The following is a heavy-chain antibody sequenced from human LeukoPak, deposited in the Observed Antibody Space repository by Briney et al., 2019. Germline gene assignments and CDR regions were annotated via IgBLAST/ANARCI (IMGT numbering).Heavy chain of an antibody. CDR1: GFSFSTYW. V-gene: IGHV3-7*01. J-gene: IGHJ4*02. Sequence: GGSLRLSCAASGFSFSTYWMSWVRQGPGKGLKWVATIWPDGSDKKYVDSVRDRFTISRDNAKNSLYLQMNSLSADDTAVYFCARLFGGVTTFDYWGQGALVTVSS. D-gene: IGHD4-17*01. CDR2: IWPDGSDK. CDR3: ARLFGGVTTFDY.